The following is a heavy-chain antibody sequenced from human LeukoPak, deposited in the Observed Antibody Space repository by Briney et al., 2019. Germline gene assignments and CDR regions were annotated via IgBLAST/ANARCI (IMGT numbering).Heavy chain of an antibody. D-gene: IGHD3-9*01. J-gene: IGHJ5*02. CDR2: ISTSGST. CDR3: ARVVFSFGLTGSPAWFDP. V-gene: IGHV4-61*02. CDR1: GGSMSSGYYY. Sequence: SETLSLTCTVSGGSMSSGYYYWSWIRQPAGKGLEWIGRISTSGSTNYNPSLKSRVTISVDTSKNQFSLMLSSVTAADTAVYYCARVVFSFGLTGSPAWFDPWGQGTLVIVSS.